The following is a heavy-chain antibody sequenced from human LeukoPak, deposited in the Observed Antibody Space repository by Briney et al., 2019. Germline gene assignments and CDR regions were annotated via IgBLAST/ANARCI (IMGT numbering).Heavy chain of an antibody. CDR1: GFTFSSYA. Sequence: GGSLRLSCAASGFTFSSYAMSWVRQAPGKGLEWVSAISGSGGSTYYADSVKGRFTISRDNSKNTLYLQMNSLRAEDTAVYYCAEGPKLINWFDPRGQGTLVTVSS. D-gene: IGHD3-10*01. CDR2: ISGSGGST. CDR3: AEGPKLINWFDP. V-gene: IGHV3-23*01. J-gene: IGHJ5*02.